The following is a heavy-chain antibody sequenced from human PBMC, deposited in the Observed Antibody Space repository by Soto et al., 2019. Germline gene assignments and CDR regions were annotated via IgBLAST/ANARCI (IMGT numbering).Heavy chain of an antibody. CDR2: ISSSGDII. V-gene: IGHV3-11*01. CDR3: SRDLGYYDSDGSFDY. Sequence: QVQLVESGGGLVKPGGSLRLSCAASGFTFSDYYMSWSRQAPGKGLEWVSYISSSGDIIYYADSVKGRFTISRDNAKNSLYLQVNSLRAEDTAVYYGSRDLGYYDSDGSFDYWGQGTLVTVSS. CDR1: GFTFSDYY. D-gene: IGHD3-22*01. J-gene: IGHJ4*02.